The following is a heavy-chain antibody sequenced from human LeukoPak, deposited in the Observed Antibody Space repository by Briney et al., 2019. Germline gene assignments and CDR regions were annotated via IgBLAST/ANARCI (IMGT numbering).Heavy chain of an antibody. CDR3: ARAGGDGYNSNWFDP. V-gene: IGHV1-69*13. D-gene: IGHD5-24*01. Sequence: SVKVSCKASGGTFSSYAISWVRQAPGQGLEWMGGIIPIFGTANYAQKFQGRVTITADESTSTAYMELSSLRSEDTAVYYCARAGGDGYNSNWFDPWGQGTLVTVSS. CDR1: GGTFSSYA. J-gene: IGHJ5*02. CDR2: IIPIFGTA.